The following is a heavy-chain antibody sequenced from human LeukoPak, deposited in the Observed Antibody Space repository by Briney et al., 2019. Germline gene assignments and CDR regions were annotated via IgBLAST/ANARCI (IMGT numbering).Heavy chain of an antibody. CDR3: ARGAPPQN. CDR2: IYESGST. CDR1: GGSMNNSNW. J-gene: IGHJ4*02. V-gene: IGHV4-4*02. Sequence: SETLSLTCAVSGGSMNNSNWWNWVRQPPGKGLEWIGEIYESGSTNYNPSLKSRVTIFVDKSKNQFSLKLTSVTAADTAVYYCARGAPPQNWGQGTLVTVSS.